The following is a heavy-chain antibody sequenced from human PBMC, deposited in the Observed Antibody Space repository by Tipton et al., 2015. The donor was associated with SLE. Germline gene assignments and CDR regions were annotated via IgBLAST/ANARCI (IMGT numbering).Heavy chain of an antibody. CDR1: GGSSNTYY. V-gene: IGHV4-4*08. J-gene: IGHJ4*02. D-gene: IGHD1-26*01. CDR2: VYSSGAA. Sequence: TLSLTCNVSGGSSNTYYWSWIRQPPGKGLEWIGYVYSSGAANYNPSLKSRATIFVDTSANHFSLKLNSVTAADTAVYYCARGGGSYYDYWGQGTLVTVSS. CDR3: ARGGGSYYDY.